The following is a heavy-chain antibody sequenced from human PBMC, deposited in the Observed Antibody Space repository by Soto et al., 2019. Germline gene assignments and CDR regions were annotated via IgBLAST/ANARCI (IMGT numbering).Heavy chain of an antibody. CDR2: IYDRGNT. J-gene: IGHJ3*02. CDR3: ARRPTYGHAFDI. D-gene: IGHD3-16*01. V-gene: IGHV4-59*08. Sequence: PSETLSLTCSVSGASIRSYSWNWIRQPPGKGLEWIGYIYDRGNTSYNPSLKSRVTISVDTSKNQFSLRLSSVSAADTAVYYCARRPTYGHAFDIWGQGTMVTVSS. CDR1: GASIRSYS.